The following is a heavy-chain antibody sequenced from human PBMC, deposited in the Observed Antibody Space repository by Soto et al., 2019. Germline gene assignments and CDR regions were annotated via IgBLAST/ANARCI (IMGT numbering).Heavy chain of an antibody. V-gene: IGHV4-34*01. D-gene: IGHD4-17*01. CDR1: GGSISSYY. J-gene: IGHJ5*02. Sequence: SETLSLTCTVSGGSISSYYWSWIRQPPGKGLEWIGEINHSGSTNYNPSLKSRVTISVDTSKNQFSLKLSSVTAADTAVYYCARGYDYGDYGGWFDPWGQGTLVTVSS. CDR3: ARGYDYGDYGGWFDP. CDR2: INHSGST.